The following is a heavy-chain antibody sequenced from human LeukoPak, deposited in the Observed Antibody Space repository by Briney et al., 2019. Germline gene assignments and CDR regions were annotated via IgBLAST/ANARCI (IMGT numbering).Heavy chain of an antibody. CDR3: ATRQWLSSVDDY. V-gene: IGHV3-23*01. CDR2: ISGSGGST. Sequence: GGSLRLSCAASGFTFSSYAMSWVRQAPGKGLEWVSAISGSGGSTYYADSVKGRFTTSRDNSKNTLYLQMNSLRAEDTAVYYCATRQWLSSVDDYWGQGTLVTVSS. CDR1: GFTFSSYA. J-gene: IGHJ4*02. D-gene: IGHD3-22*01.